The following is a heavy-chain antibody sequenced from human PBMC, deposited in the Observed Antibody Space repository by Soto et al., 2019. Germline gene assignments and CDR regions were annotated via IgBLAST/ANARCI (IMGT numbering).Heavy chain of an antibody. CDR3: AGGRYTVVRGVMSWFDP. V-gene: IGHV4-34*01. Sequence: QVQLQQWGAGLLKSSETLSLTCAVYGGSFSGYYWNWLRQPPGEGLEWIGKIDQSGSTNYTPSLKSRVTMSVDTSRSQLSLKLTSVTAMDTAVYYCAGGRYTVVRGVMSWFDPWGQGTLVTVSS. J-gene: IGHJ5*02. CDR2: IDQSGST. CDR1: GGSFSGYY. D-gene: IGHD3-10*01.